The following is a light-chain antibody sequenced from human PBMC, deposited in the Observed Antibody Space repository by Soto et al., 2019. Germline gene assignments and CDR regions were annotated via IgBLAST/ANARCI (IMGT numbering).Light chain of an antibody. CDR2: AAS. V-gene: IGKV1-39*01. Sequence: EIQMTQSPSSLSASVGDRFTITCLASQNIIFYLNWYQHKPGKAPKLLIYAASNLQSGVTSRFSGSGSGTDFTLTISCLQPEDFATYYCQRYNSDPLTFGGGTKVDIK. CDR1: QNIIFY. J-gene: IGKJ4*01. CDR3: QRYNSDPLT.